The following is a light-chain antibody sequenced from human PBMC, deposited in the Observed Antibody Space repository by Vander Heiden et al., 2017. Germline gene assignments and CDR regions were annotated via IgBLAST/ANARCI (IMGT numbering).Light chain of an antibody. CDR2: WAS. CDR3: QQYYSTIFT. Sequence: DIVMTQSPASLAVSLGERATINCKYSQSVLYRSNNKNYLAWYQQKPGQPPKLLIYWASTRESGVPDRFSGSGSGTDFTLTISSLQAEDVAVYYCQQYYSTIFTFGPGTKVDIK. CDR1: QSVLYRSNNKNY. V-gene: IGKV4-1*01. J-gene: IGKJ3*01.